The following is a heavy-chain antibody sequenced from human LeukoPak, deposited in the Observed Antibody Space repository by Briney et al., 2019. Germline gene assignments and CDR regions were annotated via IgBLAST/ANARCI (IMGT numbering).Heavy chain of an antibody. Sequence: SVKVSCKASGGTFSSYAISWVRQAPGQGLEWMGGIIPIFGTANYAQKFQGRVTITADKSTSTAYMELSSLRSEDTAVYYCARDAVATIGGPDDYYYYMDVWGKGTTVTVSS. CDR2: IIPIFGTA. CDR3: ARDAVATIGGPDDYYYYMDV. D-gene: IGHD5-12*01. V-gene: IGHV1-69*06. J-gene: IGHJ6*03. CDR1: GGTFSSYA.